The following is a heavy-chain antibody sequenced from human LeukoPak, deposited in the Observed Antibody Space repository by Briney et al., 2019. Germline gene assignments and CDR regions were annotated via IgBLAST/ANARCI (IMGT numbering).Heavy chain of an antibody. J-gene: IGHJ4*02. CDR2: IKSKTDGGTT. Sequence: PGGSLRLSCAASGFTFSNAWMSWVRQAPGKGLEWVGRIKSKTDGGTTDYAAPVKGRFTISRDDSKNTLYLQMNSLKTEGAAVYYCTTYYDSSHRGSTKFDYWGQGTLVTVSS. V-gene: IGHV3-15*01. D-gene: IGHD3-22*01. CDR3: TTYYDSSHRGSTKFDY. CDR1: GFTFSNAW.